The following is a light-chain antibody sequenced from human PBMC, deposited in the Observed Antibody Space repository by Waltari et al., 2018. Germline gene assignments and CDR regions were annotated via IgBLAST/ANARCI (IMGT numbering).Light chain of an antibody. CDR1: SGSVSTNYY. CDR2: STA. J-gene: IGLJ3*02. CDR3: VLYMGGAVL. Sequence: QTVVTQEPSFSVSPGGTVTLTCGLSSGSVSTNYYPSWYQQTPGQAPRPLSYSTAPRSSGVPDRFSGSIRGNKAVLTITGAQAHDESDYHCVLYMGGAVLFGGGTKLTVL. V-gene: IGLV8-61*01.